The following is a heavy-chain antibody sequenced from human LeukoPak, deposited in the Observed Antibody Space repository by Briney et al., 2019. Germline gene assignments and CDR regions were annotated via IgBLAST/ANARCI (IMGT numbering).Heavy chain of an antibody. CDR3: ARGSRELYYFDY. J-gene: IGHJ4*02. CDR2: IYYSGST. CDR1: GGSFSGYY. V-gene: IGHV4-59*01. D-gene: IGHD1-7*01. Sequence: SETLSLTCAVYGGSFSGYYWSWMRQPPGKGLEWIGYIYYSGSTKYNPSLKSRVTISVDASKTQFSLKLNSVTAADTAVYYCARGSRELYYFDYWGQGTLVTVSS.